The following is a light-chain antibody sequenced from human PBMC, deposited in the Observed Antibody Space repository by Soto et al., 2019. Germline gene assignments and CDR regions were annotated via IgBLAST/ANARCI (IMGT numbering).Light chain of an antibody. CDR1: SYNIGSNY. CDR3: ATWDDSLSGWV. CDR2: TNN. J-gene: IGLJ3*02. Sequence: QSVLTQPPSASGTPGQRVSISCSGRSYNIGSNYVYWYQQLPGTAPKLLMYTNNQRPSGVPDRFSGSKSGTSASLAISGLRSEDEADYYGATWDDSLSGWVFGGGTKLTVL. V-gene: IGLV1-47*02.